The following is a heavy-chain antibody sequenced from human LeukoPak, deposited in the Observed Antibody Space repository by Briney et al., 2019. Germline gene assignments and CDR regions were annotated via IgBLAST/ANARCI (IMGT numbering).Heavy chain of an antibody. V-gene: IGHV3-7*01. Sequence: GGSRRLSWAASGFTLSRYWMSWVRQAPGKGLEWVANIKHDGSEKYYMDSVMGRFTISRDNAKNSLYLQMNSLRAEDTAVYYCARWSPGFFFWGQGTLVTVSS. CDR2: IKHDGSEK. J-gene: IGHJ4*02. CDR3: ARWSPGFFF. D-gene: IGHD3-3*01. CDR1: GFTLSRYW.